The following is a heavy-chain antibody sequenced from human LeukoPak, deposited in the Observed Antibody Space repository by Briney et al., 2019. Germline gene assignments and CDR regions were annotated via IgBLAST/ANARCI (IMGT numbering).Heavy chain of an antibody. CDR1: GYTFTGYY. CDR3: ARDAAGLYCSSTSCYMDYYYGMDV. CDR2: INPNSGGT. J-gene: IGHJ6*02. Sequence: ASVKVSCKASGYTFTGYYMHWVRQAPGQGLEWMGWINPNSGGTNYAQKFQGWVTMTRDTSISTAYMELSRLRSDDTAVYYCARDAAGLYCSSTSCYMDYYYGMDVWGQGTTVTVSS. D-gene: IGHD2-2*02. V-gene: IGHV1-2*04.